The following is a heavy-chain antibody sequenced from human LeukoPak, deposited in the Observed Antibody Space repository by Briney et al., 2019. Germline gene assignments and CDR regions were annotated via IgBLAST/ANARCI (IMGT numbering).Heavy chain of an antibody. CDR1: GFTFSSYW. Sequence: GGSLRLSCAASGFTFSSYWMHWVRQAPGKGLVWVSLINNDGSNTNYADSVKGRFTISRDNAKNSLYLQMNSLRAEDTAVYYCPELGITMIGGVWGKGTTVTLSS. CDR2: INNDGSNT. D-gene: IGHD3-10*02. V-gene: IGHV3-74*01. CDR3: PELGITMIGGV. J-gene: IGHJ6*04.